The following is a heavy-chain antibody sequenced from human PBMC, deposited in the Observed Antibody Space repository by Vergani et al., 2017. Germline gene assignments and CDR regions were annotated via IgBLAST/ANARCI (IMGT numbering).Heavy chain of an antibody. CDR2: IHYSGST. CDR1: GGPISSYY. J-gene: IGHJ6*03. V-gene: IGHV4-59*01. D-gene: IGHD2-2*02. CDR3: ARGLRGYCSSTSCYTPYYYCMDV. Sequence: QVQLRESGPGLVKPSETLSLTCTVSGGPISSYYWSWIRQPPGKGLEWIGYIHYSGSTNYNPSLKSRVTISVDTSKNQFSLKLGSVTAADTAVYYCARGLRGYCSSTSCYTPYYYCMDVWGKGTTVTVSS.